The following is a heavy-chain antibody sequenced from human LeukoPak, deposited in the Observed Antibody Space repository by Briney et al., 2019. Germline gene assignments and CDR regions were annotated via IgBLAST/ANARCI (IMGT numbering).Heavy chain of an antibody. D-gene: IGHD3-22*01. CDR3: ARDLYYDSSGYPYYYGMDV. Sequence: ASVKVSCEASGYTFTSYGISWVRQTPGQGLEWMGWISAYNGNTNYAQKLQGRVTMTTDTSTSTAYMELRSLRSDDTAVYYCARDLYYDSSGYPYYYGMDVWGQGTIVTVSS. CDR1: GYTFTSYG. J-gene: IGHJ6*02. V-gene: IGHV1-18*01. CDR2: ISAYNGNT.